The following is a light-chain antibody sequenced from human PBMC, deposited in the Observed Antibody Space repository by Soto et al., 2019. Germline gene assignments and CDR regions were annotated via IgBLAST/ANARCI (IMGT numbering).Light chain of an antibody. CDR3: QQYNKWPPHT. V-gene: IGKV3-15*01. J-gene: IGKJ2*01. Sequence: EIVVTQSPATLSVSPGERATLSCRASQSISSNLAWYQQKPGQAPRLLIYGASTRATGIPARFSGSGSGTEFTLTISSLQSEDFAVYYCQQYNKWPPHTFGQGTKVDIK. CDR1: QSISSN. CDR2: GAS.